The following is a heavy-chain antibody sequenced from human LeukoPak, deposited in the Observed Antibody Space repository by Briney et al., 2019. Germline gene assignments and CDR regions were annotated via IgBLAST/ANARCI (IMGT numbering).Heavy chain of an antibody. D-gene: IGHD2-21*01. V-gene: IGHV4-34*01. J-gene: IGHJ6*03. Sequence: SETLSLTCAVYGGSFSGYYWSWIRQPPGKGLEWIGEINHSGSTNYNPSLKSRVTISVDTSKNQFSLKLSSVTAADTAVYYCARGQHNYYYYYMDVWGEGTTVTVSS. CDR3: ARGQHNYYYYYMDV. CDR2: INHSGST. CDR1: GGSFSGYY.